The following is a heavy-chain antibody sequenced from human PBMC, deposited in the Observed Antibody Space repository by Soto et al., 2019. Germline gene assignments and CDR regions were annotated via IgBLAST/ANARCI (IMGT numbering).Heavy chain of an antibody. D-gene: IGHD3-10*01. CDR3: VKVSSMVRGVIDNWFDP. V-gene: IGHV1-69*01. J-gene: IGHJ5*02. CDR1: GRTFSSYA. Sequence: QVQLVQSGAEVKKPGSSVNVSCKASGRTFSSYAINWVRQAPGQGLEWMGGIIPMYGPAKYAQKFQGRVTITADESTSTAYMHLSSLRSEDTAVYYCVKVSSMVRGVIDNWFDPWGQGTLVTVSS. CDR2: IIPMYGPA.